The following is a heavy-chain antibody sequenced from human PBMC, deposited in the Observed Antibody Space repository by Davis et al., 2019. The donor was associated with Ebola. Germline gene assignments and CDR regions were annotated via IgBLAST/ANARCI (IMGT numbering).Heavy chain of an antibody. J-gene: IGHJ6*02. CDR3: ARPTVTTSYYYYGMDV. CDR2: ISWNSGSI. Sequence: PGGSLRLSCAASGFTFDDYAMHWVRQAPGKGLEWVSGISWNSGSIGYADSVKGRFTISRDNAKNSLYLQMNSLRAEDTAVYYCARPTVTTSYYYYGMDVWGQGTTVTVSS. V-gene: IGHV3-9*01. D-gene: IGHD4-17*01. CDR1: GFTFDDYA.